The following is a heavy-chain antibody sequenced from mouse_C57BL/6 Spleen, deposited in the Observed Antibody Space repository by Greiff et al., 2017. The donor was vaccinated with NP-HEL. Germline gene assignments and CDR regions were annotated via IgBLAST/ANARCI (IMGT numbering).Heavy chain of an antibody. D-gene: IGHD2-5*01. V-gene: IGHV3-6*01. CDR1: GYSITSGYY. CDR2: ISYDGSN. J-gene: IGHJ2*01. Sequence: EVKLQESGPGLVKPSQSLSLTCSVTGYSITSGYYWNWIRQFPGNKLEWMGYISYDGSNNYNPSLKNRISITRDTSKNQFFLKLNSVTTEDTATYYCARAYYSNYEDYWGQGTTLTVSS. CDR3: ARAYYSNYEDY.